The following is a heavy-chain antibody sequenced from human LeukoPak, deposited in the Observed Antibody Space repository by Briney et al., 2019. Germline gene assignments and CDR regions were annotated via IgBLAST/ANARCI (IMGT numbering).Heavy chain of an antibody. CDR1: GFTFSSYG. D-gene: IGHD6-19*01. CDR3: AKEALIAVAPSAFDI. Sequence: PGGSLRLSCAASGFTFSSYGVHWVRQAPGKGLEWVAVISYDGSNKYYADSVKGRFTISRDNSKNTLYLQMNSLRAEDTAVYYCAKEALIAVAPSAFDIWGQGTMVTVSS. CDR2: ISYDGSNK. V-gene: IGHV3-30*18. J-gene: IGHJ3*02.